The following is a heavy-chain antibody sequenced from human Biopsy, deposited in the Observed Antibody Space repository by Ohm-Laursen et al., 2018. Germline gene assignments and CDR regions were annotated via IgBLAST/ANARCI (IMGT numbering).Heavy chain of an antibody. CDR2: ISYTGYT. D-gene: IGHD4-23*01. CDR1: GDSISSYY. Sequence: SETLSLTCTVSGDSISSYYWSWIRQPPGEGLEWIGHISYTGYTSYNASLKSQVTISVDTSRNHFSLRLSSLTAADTAVYYCARGSNDFGGLYFPRWGQGTLLTVSS. CDR3: ARGSNDFGGLYFPR. J-gene: IGHJ4*02. V-gene: IGHV4-59*01.